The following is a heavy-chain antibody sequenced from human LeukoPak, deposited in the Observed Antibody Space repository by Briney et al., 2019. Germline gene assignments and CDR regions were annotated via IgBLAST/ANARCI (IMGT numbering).Heavy chain of an antibody. CDR1: GGSFSGYY. V-gene: IGHV4-34*01. J-gene: IGHJ4*02. CDR2: INHSGSS. D-gene: IGHD3-10*01. Sequence: AETLSLTCAVYGGSFSGYYWSWIRQPPGKGLEWIGEINHSGSSNFNPSLKSRVTISVDTSKNQFSLKLTSMTAADTAVYYCARGIIVRGVIMDYWGQGTLVTVSS. CDR3: ARGIIVRGVIMDY.